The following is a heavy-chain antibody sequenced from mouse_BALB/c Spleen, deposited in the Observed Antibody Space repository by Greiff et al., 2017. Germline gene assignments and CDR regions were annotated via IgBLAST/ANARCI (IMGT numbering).Heavy chain of an antibody. Sequence: DVQLQESGGGLVQPGGSLKLSCAASGFTFSSYGMSWVRQTPDKRLELVATINSNGGSTYYPDSVKGRFTISRDNAKNTLYLQMSSLKSEDTAMYYCARALYGSSYFDYWGQGTTLTVSS. D-gene: IGHD1-1*01. CDR1: GFTFSSYG. V-gene: IGHV5-6-3*01. CDR3: ARALYGSSYFDY. J-gene: IGHJ2*01. CDR2: INSNGGST.